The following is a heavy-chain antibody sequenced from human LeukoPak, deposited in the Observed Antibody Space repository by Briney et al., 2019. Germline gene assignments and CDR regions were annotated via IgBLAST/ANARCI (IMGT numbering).Heavy chain of an antibody. J-gene: IGHJ4*02. CDR3: ARVGLAMTVDY. Sequence: SETVSLTCTVSGGSISSYYWSWIRQPPGKGLEWIGYIYYSGSTNYNPSLKSRVTISVDTSKNQFSLKLSSVTAADTAVYYCARVGLAMTVDYWGQGTLVTVSS. V-gene: IGHV4-59*01. CDR1: GGSISSYY. CDR2: IYYSGST. D-gene: IGHD6-19*01.